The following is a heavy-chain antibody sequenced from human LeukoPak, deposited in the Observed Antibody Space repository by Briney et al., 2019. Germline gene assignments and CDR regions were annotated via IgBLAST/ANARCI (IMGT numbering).Heavy chain of an antibody. CDR1: GFTFRSHA. Sequence: PGGSLRLSCAASGFTFRSHAMSWVRQPPGKGLEWIGEINHSGSTNYNPSLKSRVTISVDTSKNQFSLKLNSVTAADTAVYYCARHYGPWGQGTLVTVSS. V-gene: IGHV4-34*01. J-gene: IGHJ5*02. CDR3: ARHYGP. D-gene: IGHD3-16*01. CDR2: INHSGST.